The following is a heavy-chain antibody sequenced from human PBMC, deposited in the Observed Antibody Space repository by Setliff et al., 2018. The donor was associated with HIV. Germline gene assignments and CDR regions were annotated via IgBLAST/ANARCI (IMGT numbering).Heavy chain of an antibody. V-gene: IGHV3-23*01. J-gene: IGHJ5*02. CDR3: ARDPVAAVVLGFDNWFDP. Sequence: PGGSLRLSCATSGFTFDISDMSWVRQAPGKGLEWVSSISSGGIIKKYSGSVKGRFTISRDNDEKSLFLQMNDLRAEDSGMYYCARDPVAAVVLGFDNWFDPWGQGTLVTVSS. D-gene: IGHD2-15*01. CDR1: GFTFDISD. CDR2: ISSGGIIK.